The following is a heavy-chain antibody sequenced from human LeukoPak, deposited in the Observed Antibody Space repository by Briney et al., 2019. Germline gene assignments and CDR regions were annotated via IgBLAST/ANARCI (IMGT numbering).Heavy chain of an antibody. V-gene: IGHV1-3*01. CDR3: TRPYKQQLDFDH. D-gene: IGHD1-1*01. CDR2: INAGNGDT. Sequence: GGSLRLSCAASGFTFSSYAMHWVRQAPGQRLEWMGWINAGNGDTKYSQKFQGRITITRDTSADTVYMELSSLRSEDTAVYYCTRPYKQQLDFDHWGREPWSPSLQ. J-gene: IGHJ4*02. CDR1: GFTFSSYA.